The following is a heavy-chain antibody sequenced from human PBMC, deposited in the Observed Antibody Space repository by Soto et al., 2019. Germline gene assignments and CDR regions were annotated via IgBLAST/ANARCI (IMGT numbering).Heavy chain of an antibody. CDR3: ARGVYDFWLMDV. CDR1: GFTFSSYW. Sequence: HPGGSLRLSCAASGFTFSSYWMHWVRQAPGKGLVWVSRINSDGSSTSYADSVKGRFTISRDNAKNTLYLQMNSLRAEDTAVYYCARGVYDFWLMDVWGQGTTVTVSS. CDR2: INSDGSST. V-gene: IGHV3-74*01. J-gene: IGHJ6*02. D-gene: IGHD3-3*01.